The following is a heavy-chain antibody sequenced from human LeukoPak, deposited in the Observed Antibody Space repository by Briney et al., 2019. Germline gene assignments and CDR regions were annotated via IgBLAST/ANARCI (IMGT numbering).Heavy chain of an antibody. CDR1: GGSFSGYY. J-gene: IGHJ4*02. Sequence: PSETLSLTCAVYGGSFSGYYWSWIRQPPGKGLEWIGEINHSGSTNYNPSLKSRVTISVDTSKNQFSLKLSSVTAADTAVYYCARAYSYGYAPNFDYWGQGTLVAVSS. CDR2: INHSGST. V-gene: IGHV4-34*01. D-gene: IGHD5-18*01. CDR3: ARAYSYGYAPNFDY.